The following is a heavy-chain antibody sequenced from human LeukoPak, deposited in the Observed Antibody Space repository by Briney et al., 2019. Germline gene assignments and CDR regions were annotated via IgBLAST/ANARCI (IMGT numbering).Heavy chain of an antibody. CDR1: GFTFSSYA. CDR2: ISGSGGST. CDR3: ASPHRAYYGMDV. Sequence: WGSLRLSCAASGFTFSSYAMSWVRQAPGKGLEWVSAISGSGGSTYYADSVKGRFTISRDNSKNTLYLQMNSLRAEDTAVYYCASPHRAYYGMDVWGQGTTVTVSS. V-gene: IGHV3-23*01. J-gene: IGHJ6*02.